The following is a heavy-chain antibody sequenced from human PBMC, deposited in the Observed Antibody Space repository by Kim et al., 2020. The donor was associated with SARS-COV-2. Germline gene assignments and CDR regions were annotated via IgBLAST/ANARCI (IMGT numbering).Heavy chain of an antibody. J-gene: IGHJ4*02. Sequence: GGSLRLSCVASGFILSNYGMHWVRQAPGKGPEWVASVSSDGSKQFYADSVKGRFTVSRDNSKNTMDLQMNSLRPEDTAIYYCAKRTVGGPLDYWGLGTLV. V-gene: IGHV3-30*18. CDR3: AKRTVGGPLDY. CDR1: GFILSNYG. CDR2: VSSDGSKQ. D-gene: IGHD6-19*01.